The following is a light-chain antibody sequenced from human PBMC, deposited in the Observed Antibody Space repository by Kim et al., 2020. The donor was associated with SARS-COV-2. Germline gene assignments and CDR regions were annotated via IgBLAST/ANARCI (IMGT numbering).Light chain of an antibody. CDR2: AAS. Sequence: SVSPGERATLSCRASQSATNNSAWYQQTPGQPPRLLIYAASTRATGIPARFSGSGSGTEFTLTISSLQSEDFALYYCQQYDYWWTFGQGTKVDIK. J-gene: IGKJ1*01. CDR3: QQYDYWWT. V-gene: IGKV3-15*01. CDR1: QSATNN.